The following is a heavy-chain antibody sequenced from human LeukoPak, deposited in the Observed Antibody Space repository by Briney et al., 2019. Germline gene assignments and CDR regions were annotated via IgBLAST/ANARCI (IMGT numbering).Heavy chain of an antibody. CDR2: IYYSGST. CDR3: ARLSYGSGSPDP. J-gene: IGHJ5*02. CDR1: GGSISSSSYY. Sequence: SETLSLTCTVSGGSISSSSYYWGWIRQPPGEGLEWIGSIYYSGSTYYNPSLKGRVTISVDTSKNQFSLKLSSVTAADTAVYYCARLSYGSGSPDPWGQGTLVTVSS. V-gene: IGHV4-39*01. D-gene: IGHD3-10*01.